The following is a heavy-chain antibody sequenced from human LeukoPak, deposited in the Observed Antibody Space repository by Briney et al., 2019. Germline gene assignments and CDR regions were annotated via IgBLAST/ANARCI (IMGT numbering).Heavy chain of an antibody. D-gene: IGHD3-22*01. CDR3: ASHYYDSSGYYGWSDEGHAFDI. CDR1: GGSISGHF. V-gene: IGHV4-59*08. J-gene: IGHJ3*02. Sequence: SETLSLTCTVSGGSISGHFWSWIRQSPGKGLEYIGFIYYTGSTNYNPSLTSRVTMSVDTSKNQFSLKLSSVTAADTAVYYCASHYYDSSGYYGWSDEGHAFDIWGQGTMVTVSS. CDR2: IYYTGST.